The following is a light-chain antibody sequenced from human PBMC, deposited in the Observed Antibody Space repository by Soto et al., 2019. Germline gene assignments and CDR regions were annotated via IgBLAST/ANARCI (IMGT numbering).Light chain of an antibody. V-gene: IGKV3-15*01. Sequence: EIVVTQSPATLSVSPGERATLSCRASQSVGTNLAWYQQRPGQAPRLLIYGASTRATGIPARFSGSGSGTGFTLTSTSLQSEDVAAYYCQEYDNRPPWTFGQGTKVEI. J-gene: IGKJ1*01. CDR3: QEYDNRPPWT. CDR1: QSVGTN. CDR2: GAS.